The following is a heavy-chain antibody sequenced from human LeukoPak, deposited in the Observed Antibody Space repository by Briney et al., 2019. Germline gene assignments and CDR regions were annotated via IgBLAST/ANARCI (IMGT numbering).Heavy chain of an antibody. D-gene: IGHD6-13*01. V-gene: IGHV4-39*07. CDR2: IYYSGST. Sequence: SETLSLTCTVSGGSISSSSYYWGWIRQPPGKGLEWIGSIYYSGSTYYNPSLKSRVTISVDTSKNQFSLKLSSVTAADTAVYYCASGRRSSWYMSPHAFDIWGQGTMVTVSS. J-gene: IGHJ3*02. CDR1: GGSISSSSYY. CDR3: ASGRRSSWYMSPHAFDI.